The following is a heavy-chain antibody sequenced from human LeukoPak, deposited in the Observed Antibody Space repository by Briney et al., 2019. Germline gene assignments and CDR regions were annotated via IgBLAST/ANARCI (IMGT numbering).Heavy chain of an antibody. CDR2: TKSKTDGGTT. J-gene: IGHJ6*03. Sequence: GGSLRLSCAASGFTFSNAWMSWVRQAPGKGLEWVGRTKSKTDGGTTDYAAPVKGRFTISRDDSKNTLYLQMNSLKTEDTAVYYCTTPKSYYYYYMDVWGKGTTVTVSS. V-gene: IGHV3-15*01. CDR3: TTPKSYYYYYMDV. CDR1: GFTFSNAW.